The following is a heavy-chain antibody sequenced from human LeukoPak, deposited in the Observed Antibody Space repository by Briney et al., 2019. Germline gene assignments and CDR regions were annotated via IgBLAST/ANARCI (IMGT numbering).Heavy chain of an antibody. CDR1: GYTFTDYY. CDR3: ARVIAWELLGFDY. J-gene: IGHJ4*02. CDR2: INPNTGGA. V-gene: IGHV1-2*02. D-gene: IGHD1-26*01. Sequence: ASVKVSCKASGYTFTDYYIHWVRRAPGQGLEWMAWINPNTGGANYAQKFQGRVTMTRDTSISTAYMELSRLRSDDTAVYYCARVIAWELLGFDYWGQGTLVTVSS.